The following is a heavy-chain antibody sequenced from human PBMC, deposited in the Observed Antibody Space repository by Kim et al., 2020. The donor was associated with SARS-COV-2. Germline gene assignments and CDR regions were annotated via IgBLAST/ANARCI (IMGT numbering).Heavy chain of an antibody. D-gene: IGHD2-2*01. CDR2: ISIDGSNK. J-gene: IGHJ3*01. CDR1: GFTFSSYG. CDR3: AIQGFCSSTGCYAHHFD. Sequence: GGSLRLSCAASGFTFSSYGMHWVRQAPGKGLEWVALISIDGSNKYYADSVKGRFTISRDNSKNTLSLQMNTLTTEDTAVYYCAIQGFCSSTGCYAHHFD. V-gene: IGHV3-30*03.